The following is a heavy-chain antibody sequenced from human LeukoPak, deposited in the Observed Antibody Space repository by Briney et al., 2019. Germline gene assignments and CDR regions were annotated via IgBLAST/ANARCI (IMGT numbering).Heavy chain of an antibody. Sequence: GGSLRLSCAASGFTFSSYAMHWVRQAPGKGLEWVAVITYDGSNKYYADSVKGRFTISRDNSKNTLYLQMNSLRAEDTAVYYCARAVPYGSSSYYFDYWGQGTLVTVSS. CDR1: GFTFSSYA. CDR3: ARAVPYGSSSYYFDY. J-gene: IGHJ4*02. V-gene: IGHV3-30-3*01. D-gene: IGHD6-13*01. CDR2: ITYDGSNK.